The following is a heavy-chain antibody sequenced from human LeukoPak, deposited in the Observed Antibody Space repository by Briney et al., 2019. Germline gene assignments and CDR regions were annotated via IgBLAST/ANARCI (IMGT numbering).Heavy chain of an antibody. J-gene: IGHJ4*02. D-gene: IGHD3-22*01. CDR2: IYYSGST. CDR1: GDSISSYY. CDR3: ARVNYYDSGGTDY. V-gene: IGHV4-59*01. Sequence: SETLSLTCTVSGDSISSYYWSWIRQPPGKGLEWIGYIYYSGSTNYNPSLKSRVTISVDTSKNQFSLRLSSVTAADTAVYYFARVNYYDSGGTDYWGQGTLVTVSS.